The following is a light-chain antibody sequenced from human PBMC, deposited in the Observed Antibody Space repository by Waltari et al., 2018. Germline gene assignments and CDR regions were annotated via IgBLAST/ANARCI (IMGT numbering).Light chain of an antibody. Sequence: IQMTQSPSTLSASVGDRVTITCRASQSICSGLAWYQQNPGKAPKLLIYKASSLESGVPSRFSGSGSGTEFTLTISSLQPDEFATYYCQQYNSYSHTFGQGTKLEIK. J-gene: IGKJ2*01. CDR2: KAS. V-gene: IGKV1-5*03. CDR3: QQYNSYSHT. CDR1: QSICSG.